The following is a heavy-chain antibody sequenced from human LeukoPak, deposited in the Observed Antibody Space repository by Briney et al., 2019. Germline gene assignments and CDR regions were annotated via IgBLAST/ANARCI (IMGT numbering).Heavy chain of an antibody. Sequence: GLAVRLSCAASGFTFSIYWVHWVCQAPGKGLVWVSSVNLVGSNPSLQHSVKGRFTITSGHVKNPVFLQMDSLRAGDTAVYYCARDGYSIGYIYDLWGQGTLVTVS. V-gene: IGHV3-74*01. J-gene: IGHJ4*02. CDR2: VNLVGSNP. CDR3: ARDGYSIGYIYDL. CDR1: GFTFSIYW. D-gene: IGHD3-22*01.